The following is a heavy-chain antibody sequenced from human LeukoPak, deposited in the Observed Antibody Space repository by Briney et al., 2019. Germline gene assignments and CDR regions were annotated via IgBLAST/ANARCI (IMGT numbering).Heavy chain of an antibody. V-gene: IGHV4-34*12. Sequence: SETLSLTCAVYGGSFSGYCWSWIRQPPGKGLEWIGESIHRGSTSYNPSLKSRVTISVDMSRNQLSLKLNSVTAADTAVYYCARHQTGERAFDIWGQGTTVTVSS. D-gene: IGHD7-27*01. CDR1: GGSFSGYC. J-gene: IGHJ3*02. CDR3: ARHQTGERAFDI. CDR2: SIHRGST.